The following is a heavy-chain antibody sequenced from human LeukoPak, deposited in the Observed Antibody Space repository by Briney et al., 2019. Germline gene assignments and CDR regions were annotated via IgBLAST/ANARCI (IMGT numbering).Heavy chain of an antibody. J-gene: IGHJ5*02. D-gene: IGHD6-19*01. CDR1: GYSFTSYW. Sequence: PGESLKICCKGSGYSFTSYWIGCVRQMPGKGLEWVGTLYPGDSDTRYSPSFQGQVTISADKSISTAYLQWSSLKASDTAMYYCARQGSIAVAKTWFDPWGQGTLVTVSS. CDR3: ARQGSIAVAKTWFDP. V-gene: IGHV5-51*01. CDR2: LYPGDSDT.